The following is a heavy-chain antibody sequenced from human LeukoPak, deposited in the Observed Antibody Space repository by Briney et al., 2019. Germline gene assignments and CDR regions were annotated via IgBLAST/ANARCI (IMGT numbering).Heavy chain of an antibody. CDR3: ARNYGGNSAG. CDR2: IKQDGREK. Sequence: GGSLRLSCAASGXTFSSSWVSWVRLAPGKGLELVDNIKQDGREKYYVDSVKGRFTISRDSAKNSLYLQMNSLRDEDTAVYYCARNYGGNSAGWGQGTLVTVSS. CDR1: GXTFSSSW. V-gene: IGHV3-7*04. D-gene: IGHD4-23*01. J-gene: IGHJ4*02.